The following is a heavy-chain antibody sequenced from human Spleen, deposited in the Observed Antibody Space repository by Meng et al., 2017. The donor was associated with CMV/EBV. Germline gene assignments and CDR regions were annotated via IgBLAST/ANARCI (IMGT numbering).Heavy chain of an antibody. CDR1: GYTFSNYA. V-gene: IGHV1-2*02. D-gene: IGHD3-3*01. CDR3: ARDRQSRSGTYDFWSGYSYYYYGMDV. J-gene: IGHJ6*02. CDR2: INPNSGGT. Sequence: ASVKVSCKASGYTFSNYAIIWVRQAPGQGLEWMGWINPNSGGTNYAQKFQGRVTMTRDTSISTAYMELSRLRSDDTAVYYCARDRQSRSGTYDFWSGYSYYYYGMDVWGQGTTVTVSS.